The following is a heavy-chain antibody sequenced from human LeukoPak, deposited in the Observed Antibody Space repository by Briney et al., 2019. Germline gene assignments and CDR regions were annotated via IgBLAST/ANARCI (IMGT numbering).Heavy chain of an antibody. V-gene: IGHV1-46*01. D-gene: IGHD3-10*02. CDR2: FNPSVATT. J-gene: IGHJ6*04. CDR1: GYTFTNYY. CDR3: AELGITVIGGV. Sequence: ASVKVSCKASGYTFTNYYIHWVRQAPGQGLEWMGIFNPSVATTNYAQKFQGRVTMTRDMSTTTVYMDLSSLRSEDTAVYYCAELGITVIGGVWGKGTTVTISS.